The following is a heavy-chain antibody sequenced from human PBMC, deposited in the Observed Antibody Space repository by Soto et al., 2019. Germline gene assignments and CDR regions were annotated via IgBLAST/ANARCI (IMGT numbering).Heavy chain of an antibody. V-gene: IGHV1-69*02. CDR1: GGTFSSYT. Sequence: QVQLVQSGAEVKKPGSSVKVSCKASGGTFSSYTISWVRQAPGQGVEWMGRIIPILGIVNYAQKLQGRVTITADKSTSTAYMELSSLRSEDTAVYYCTRGRDHSSSWITWGQGTLVTVSS. CDR2: IIPILGIV. CDR3: TRGRDHSSSWIT. J-gene: IGHJ5*02. D-gene: IGHD6-13*01.